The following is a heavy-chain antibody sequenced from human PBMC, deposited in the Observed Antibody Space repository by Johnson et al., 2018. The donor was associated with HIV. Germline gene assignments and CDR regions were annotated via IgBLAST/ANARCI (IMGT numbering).Heavy chain of an antibody. CDR1: GFSFSDYY. V-gene: IGHV3-11*04. CDR2: ITSSGSTL. CDR3: ARAPEVRGIDAFDI. J-gene: IGHJ3*02. D-gene: IGHD3-10*01. Sequence: QEKLVESGGGLVNPGGSLRLSCAASGFSFSDYYMSWIRQAPGKGLEWVSYITSSGSTLYYADSVKGRFTISRDNAKNSLSLQMNILTAEDTAVYYCARAPEVRGIDAFDILGQGTMVTVSS.